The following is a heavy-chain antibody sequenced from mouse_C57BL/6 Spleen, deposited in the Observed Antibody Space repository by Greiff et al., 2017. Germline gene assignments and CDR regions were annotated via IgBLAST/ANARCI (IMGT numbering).Heavy chain of an antibody. Sequence: VPLQQPGAELVRPGSSVKLSCKASGYTFTSYWMHWVKQRPIQGLEWIGNIAPSDSETPSTQKLKDKATLTVDKSSSTAYMQLSSLTSEDSAGYYCARLGYGSSVYYDAMDYWGQGTSVTVSS. D-gene: IGHD1-1*01. CDR2: IAPSDSET. CDR3: ARLGYGSSVYYDAMDY. CDR1: GYTFTSYW. J-gene: IGHJ4*01. V-gene: IGHV1-52*01.